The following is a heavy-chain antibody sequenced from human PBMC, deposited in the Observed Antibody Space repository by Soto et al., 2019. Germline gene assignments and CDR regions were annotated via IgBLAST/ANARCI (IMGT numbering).Heavy chain of an antibody. V-gene: IGHV2-5*02. Sequence: QITLKESGPTLVKPTQTLTLTCTFSGFSLSTSGVDVGWIRQPPGKALEWLALIYWDDDKRYRPSLKRRLTITNDTSKNQVVLTMTNMDPLDTATYYCAHRRPYSNSPEYFFDYWGQGTLVTVSS. J-gene: IGHJ4*02. CDR1: GFSLSTSGVD. D-gene: IGHD6-6*01. CDR2: IYWDDDK. CDR3: AHRRPYSNSPEYFFDY.